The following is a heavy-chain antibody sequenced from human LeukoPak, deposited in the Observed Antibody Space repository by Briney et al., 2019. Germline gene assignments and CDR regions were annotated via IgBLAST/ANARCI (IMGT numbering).Heavy chain of an antibody. CDR2: ISDAAGTT. CDR3: AKGEFWSAYYN. CDR1: GFTFSTFA. J-gene: IGHJ4*02. V-gene: IGHV3-23*01. Sequence: HAGGSLRLSCAASGFTFSTFAMNWVRQAPGKGLEWVSTISDAAGTTYYADSVRGRFTISRDNSKNTLYLQMNSLRAEDTAVYYCAKGEFWSAYYNWGQGTLVTVSS. D-gene: IGHD3-3*01.